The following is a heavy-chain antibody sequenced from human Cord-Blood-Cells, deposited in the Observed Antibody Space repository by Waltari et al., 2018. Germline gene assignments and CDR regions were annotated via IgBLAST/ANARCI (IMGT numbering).Heavy chain of an antibody. V-gene: IGHV4-4*02. CDR1: GGPISSSNW. CDR3: ARVSVAAAGSVDY. J-gene: IGHJ4*02. CDR2: IYHSGST. D-gene: IGHD6-13*01. Sequence: QVQLQESGPGLVKPSGTLSLTCAASGGPISSSNWWRWVRQPPGKWLEWIGEIYHSGSTNYNPSLKSRVTISVDKSKNQFSLKLSSVTAADTAVYYCARVSVAAAGSVDYWGQGTLVTVSS.